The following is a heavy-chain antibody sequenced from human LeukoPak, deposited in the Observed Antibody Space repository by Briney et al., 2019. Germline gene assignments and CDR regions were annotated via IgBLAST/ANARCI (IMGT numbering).Heavy chain of an antibody. D-gene: IGHD3-22*01. Sequence: GGSLRLSCAASGFTFSSYAMHWVRQAPGKGLEWVAVISYDGSNKYYADSVKGRFTISRDNSKNTLYLQMNSLRAEDTAVYYCAREGFMIVVVSYMDVWGNGTTVTVSS. CDR3: AREGFMIVVVSYMDV. CDR2: ISYDGSNK. J-gene: IGHJ6*03. CDR1: GFTFSSYA. V-gene: IGHV3-30*04.